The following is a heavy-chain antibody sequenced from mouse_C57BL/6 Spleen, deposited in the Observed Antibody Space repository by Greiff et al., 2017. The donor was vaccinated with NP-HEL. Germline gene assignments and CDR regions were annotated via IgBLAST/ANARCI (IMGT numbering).Heavy chain of an antibody. CDR2: VWGVGST. CDR3: ASGGVLGVFAY. D-gene: IGHD4-1*01. J-gene: IGHJ3*01. V-gene: IGHV2-6*01. CDR1: GFSLTSYG. Sequence: VKLVESGPGLVAPSQSLSITCTVSGFSLTSYGVDWVRQSPGKGLEWLGVVWGVGSTNYNSALKSRLSSSKDNSKGQVFLKKNSLQTDDTAMYYCASGGVLGVFAYWGQGTLVTVSA.